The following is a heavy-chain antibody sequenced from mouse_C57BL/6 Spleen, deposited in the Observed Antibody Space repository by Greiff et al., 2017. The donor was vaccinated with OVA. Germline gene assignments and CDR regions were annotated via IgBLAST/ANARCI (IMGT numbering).Heavy chain of an antibody. CDR2: INPNNGGT. Sequence: EVQLQQSGPELVKPGASVKISCKASGYTFTDYYMNWVKQSHGKSLEWIGDINPNNGGTSYNQKFKGKATLTVDKSSSTAYMELRSLTSEDSAVYYCARKKEIRWYFDVWGTGTTVTVSS. CDR1: GYTFTDYY. V-gene: IGHV1-26*01. J-gene: IGHJ1*03. CDR3: ARKKEIRWYFDV.